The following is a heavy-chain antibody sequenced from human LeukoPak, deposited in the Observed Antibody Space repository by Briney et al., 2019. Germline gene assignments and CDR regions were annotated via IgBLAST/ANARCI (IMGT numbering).Heavy chain of an antibody. CDR1: GYTFTGYY. CDR3: AREMGRWLQNYYMDV. J-gene: IGHJ6*03. D-gene: IGHD5-24*01. V-gene: IGHV1-2*02. Sequence: ASVKVSCKASGYTFTGYYMHWVRQAPGQGLEWMGWINPNSGGTNYAQKFQGRVTKTRDTSISTAYMELSRLRSDDTAVYYCAREMGRWLQNYYMDVWGKGATVTVSS. CDR2: INPNSGGT.